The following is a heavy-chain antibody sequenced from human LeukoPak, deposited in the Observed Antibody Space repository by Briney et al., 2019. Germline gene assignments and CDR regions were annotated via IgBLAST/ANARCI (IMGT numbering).Heavy chain of an antibody. J-gene: IGHJ4*02. D-gene: IGHD4-17*01. CDR1: GFTFSSYG. CDR2: ISNDGSNK. CDR3: AKAPSPYGDPYLDY. V-gene: IGHV3-30*18. Sequence: PGGSLRLSCAASGFTFSSYGMHWVRQAPGKGLEWVAVISNDGSNKYYADSVKGRFTISRDNSKNTLYLPMNSLRAEDTAVYYCAKAPSPYGDPYLDYWGQGTLVTVSS.